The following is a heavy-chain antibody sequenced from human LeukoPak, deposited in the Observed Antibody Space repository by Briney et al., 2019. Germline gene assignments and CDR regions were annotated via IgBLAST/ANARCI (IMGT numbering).Heavy chain of an antibody. D-gene: IGHD3-22*01. CDR3: SRGTDDSSGYYYDGAFDI. Sequence: SQTLSLTCAISGDSVSSNSAAWNWIRQSPSRGLEWLGRTYYMSKWYNDYAVSVKSRITINPDTSKNQFSLQLNSVTPEDTAVYYCSRGTDDSSGYYYDGAFDIWGQGTMVTVSS. CDR1: GDSVSSNSAA. V-gene: IGHV6-1*01. J-gene: IGHJ3*02. CDR2: TYYMSKWYN.